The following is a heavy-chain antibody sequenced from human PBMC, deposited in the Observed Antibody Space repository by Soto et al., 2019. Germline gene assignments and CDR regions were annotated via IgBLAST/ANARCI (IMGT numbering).Heavy chain of an antibody. CDR2: INGSGTTM. J-gene: IGHJ4*02. D-gene: IGHD1-7*01. CDR1: GLTFSSYE. V-gene: IGHV3-48*03. CDR3: ATKVYGTTYFGY. Sequence: GSLRLSCAGTGLTFSSYEMNWVRQAPGKGLEWVSYINGSGTTMYYAASVKGRFTISRDNAKNSLYLQMSSLRAEDTAFYYCATKVYGTTYFGYWGQGALVTVSS.